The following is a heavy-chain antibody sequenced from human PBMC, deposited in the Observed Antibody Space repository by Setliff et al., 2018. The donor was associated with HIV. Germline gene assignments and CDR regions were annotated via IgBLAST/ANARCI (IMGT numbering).Heavy chain of an antibody. Sequence: SETLSLTCDVSGGSISDFYWSWIRQSPRWGLEWIGYVHTSGSSNYNLSPKSRATISVDTSTNQFSLKLTSLTAADTAVYYCVRGGTGWLRGLFDYWGRGILVTVSS. CDR3: VRGGTGWLRGLFDY. J-gene: IGHJ4*02. CDR1: GGSISDFY. D-gene: IGHD5-12*01. V-gene: IGHV4-4*08. CDR2: VHTSGSS.